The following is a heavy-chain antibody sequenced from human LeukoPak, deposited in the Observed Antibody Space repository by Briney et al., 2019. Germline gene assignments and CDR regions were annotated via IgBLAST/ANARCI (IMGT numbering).Heavy chain of an antibody. D-gene: IGHD7-27*01. CDR1: GGSISSSSYY. Sequence: PSETLSLTCTVSGGSISSSSYYWGWIRQPPGKGLEWIGRIYTSGSTNYNPSLKSRVTISVDTSKNQFSLKLSSVTAADTAVYYCARASWGSNNWFDPWGQGTLVTVSS. CDR2: IYTSGST. CDR3: ARASWGSNNWFDP. V-gene: IGHV4-61*05. J-gene: IGHJ5*02.